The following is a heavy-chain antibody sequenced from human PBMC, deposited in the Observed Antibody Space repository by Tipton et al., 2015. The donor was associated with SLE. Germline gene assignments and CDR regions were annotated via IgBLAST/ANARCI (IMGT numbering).Heavy chain of an antibody. J-gene: IGHJ3*02. CDR2: IKQDGSEK. Sequence: SLRLSCAASGFTFSSYWMSWVRQAPGKGLEGVANIKQDGSEKYYVDSVKGRFTISRDNAKNSLYLQMNSLRAEDTAVYYCARLPGAAAFDIWGQGTMVTVSS. CDR1: GFTFSSYW. CDR3: ARLPGAAAFDI. D-gene: IGHD3-10*01. V-gene: IGHV3-7*01.